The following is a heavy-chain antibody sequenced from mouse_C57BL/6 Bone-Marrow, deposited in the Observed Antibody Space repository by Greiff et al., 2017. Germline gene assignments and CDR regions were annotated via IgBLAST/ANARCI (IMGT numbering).Heavy chain of an antibody. CDR2: IHPNSGST. CDR3: ARGDYDY. V-gene: IGHV1-64*01. CDR1: GYSFTSYW. J-gene: IGHJ2*01. D-gene: IGHD2-4*01. Sequence: QVQLQQPGAELVKPGASVKLPCKAPGYSFTSYWMHWVKQRPGQGLEWIGMIHPNSGSTNYNEKFKSKATLTVDNSSSTAYMQLSSLTSEDSAVYYCARGDYDYWGQGTTLTVSS.